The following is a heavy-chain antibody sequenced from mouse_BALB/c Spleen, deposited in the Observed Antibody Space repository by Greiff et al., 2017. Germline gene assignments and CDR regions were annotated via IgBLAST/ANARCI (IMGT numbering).Heavy chain of an antibody. CDR2: IDPANGNT. D-gene: IGHD3-3*01. V-gene: IGHV14-3*02. Sequence: VHVKQSGAELVKPGASVKLSCTASGFNIKDTYMHWVKQRPEQGLEWIGRIDPANGNTKYDPKFQGKATITADTSSNTAYLQLSSLTSEDTAVYYCARGGTGAYWGQGTLVTVSA. CDR3: ARGGTGAY. J-gene: IGHJ3*01. CDR1: GFNIKDTY.